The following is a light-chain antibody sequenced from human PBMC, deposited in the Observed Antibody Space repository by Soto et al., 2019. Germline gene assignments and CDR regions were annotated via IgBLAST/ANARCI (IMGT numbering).Light chain of an antibody. CDR2: DAS. J-gene: IGKJ4*01. V-gene: IGKV3-11*01. Sequence: EIVLTQSPATLSLSPGERATLSCRASQSVSSYLAWYQQKPGQAPRLLIYDASNSATGIPARFSGSGSGTDFTITISSLEPDDFAVYYCQQRSNWPLTFGGGTKVEIK. CDR1: QSVSSY. CDR3: QQRSNWPLT.